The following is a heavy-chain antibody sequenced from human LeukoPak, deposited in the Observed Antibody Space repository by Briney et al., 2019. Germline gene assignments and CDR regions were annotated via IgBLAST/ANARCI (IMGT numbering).Heavy chain of an antibody. Sequence: SQTLSLTCAISGDSVSSNSAAWSWIRQSPSRGLEWLGRTYYRSKWYNDYAVSVKSRITINPDTSKNQFSLQLNSVTPEDTAVYYCARDLGDAYYYDSSGYYPIFDYWGQGTLVTVSS. CDR1: GDSVSSNSAA. CDR2: TYYRSKWYN. D-gene: IGHD3-22*01. CDR3: ARDLGDAYYYDSSGYYPIFDY. V-gene: IGHV6-1*01. J-gene: IGHJ4*02.